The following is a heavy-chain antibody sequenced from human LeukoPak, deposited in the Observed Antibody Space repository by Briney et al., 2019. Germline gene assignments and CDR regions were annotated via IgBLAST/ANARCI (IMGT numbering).Heavy chain of an antibody. CDR3: AKAQSPRSTVTTISYGMDV. CDR2: ISGSGGST. CDR1: GFIFNDYA. D-gene: IGHD4-17*01. J-gene: IGHJ6*02. Sequence: GGSLRLSCAAFGFIFNDYAMSWVRQAHGKGLEWVSGISGSGGSTFYADSVKGRFTISRDSSKNTLYLQMNSLRAEDTALYYCAKAQSPRSTVTTISYGMDVWGQGTTVTVSS. V-gene: IGHV3-23*01.